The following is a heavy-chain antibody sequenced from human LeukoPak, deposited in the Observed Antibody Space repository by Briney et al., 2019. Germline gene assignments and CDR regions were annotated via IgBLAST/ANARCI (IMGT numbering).Heavy chain of an antibody. CDR1: GFTFNNFA. V-gene: IGHV3-30*02. Sequence: PGGSLRLSCAASGFTFNNFAMHWIRQAPGKGLERVAFIRSDGSDQFYADSLRGRFTISRDNSKTTLYLQMDSLRDEDTAVYYCAKDRYDFWTGQYAYYFFDYWGRGTLVSVSS. J-gene: IGHJ4*02. D-gene: IGHD3-3*01. CDR3: AKDRYDFWTGQYAYYFFDY. CDR2: IRSDGSDQ.